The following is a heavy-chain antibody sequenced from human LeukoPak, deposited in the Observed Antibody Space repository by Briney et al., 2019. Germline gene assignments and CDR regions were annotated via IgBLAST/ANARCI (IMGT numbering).Heavy chain of an antibody. Sequence: PGGSLRLSCAASGFTFSGYAMSWVRQAPGKGLEWVSTFSGGGDHTYYADSVKGRFTISRDKSKNTLHLQMNSLRAEDTAVYYCAKDSGYDFFVDYFDYWGQGTLVTVSS. D-gene: IGHD5-12*01. V-gene: IGHV3-23*01. CDR2: FSGGGDHT. CDR1: GFTFSGYA. J-gene: IGHJ4*02. CDR3: AKDSGYDFFVDYFDY.